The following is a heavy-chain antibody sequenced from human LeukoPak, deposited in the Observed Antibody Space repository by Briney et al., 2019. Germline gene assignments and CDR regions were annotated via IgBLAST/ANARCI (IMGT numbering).Heavy chain of an antibody. V-gene: IGHV4-4*07. CDR1: GGSISSYY. J-gene: IGHJ4*02. CDR3: ARGPELRFLEWLFQPLDY. CDR2: IYTSGST. Sequence: SETLSLTCTVSGGSISSYYWSWIRQPAGKGLEWIARIYTSGSTNYNPSLKSRVTMSVDTSKNQFSLKLSSVTAADTAVYYCARGPELRFLEWLFQPLDYWGQETLVTVSS. D-gene: IGHD3-3*01.